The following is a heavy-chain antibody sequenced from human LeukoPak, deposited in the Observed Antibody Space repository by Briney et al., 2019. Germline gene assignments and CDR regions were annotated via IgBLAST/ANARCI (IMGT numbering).Heavy chain of an antibody. D-gene: IGHD5-18*01. Sequence: SVKVSCKASGGXFSSYAITWVRQAPGQGLEWMGRIIPTLEIANYAQKFQGRVTITADKSTSTAYMELSSLRPEDTAVYYCARVLSGSWLWFWGQGTLVTVSS. V-gene: IGHV1-69*04. CDR2: IIPTLEIA. J-gene: IGHJ4*02. CDR1: GGXFSSYA. CDR3: ARVLSGSWLWF.